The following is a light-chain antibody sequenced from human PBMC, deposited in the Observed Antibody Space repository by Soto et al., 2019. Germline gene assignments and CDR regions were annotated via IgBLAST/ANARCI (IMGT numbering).Light chain of an antibody. V-gene: IGKV3-20*01. CDR1: QRVSSSF. Sequence: EIVLTQSPGTLSLSPGERATLSCRASQRVSSSFLAWYQQKPGQAPKLLIYGASSRATGIPDRFSGSGSGTDLTLTISRLEPEDFAVYYCQQYDSSPWTFGQGTKEEIK. CDR2: GAS. CDR3: QQYDSSPWT. J-gene: IGKJ1*01.